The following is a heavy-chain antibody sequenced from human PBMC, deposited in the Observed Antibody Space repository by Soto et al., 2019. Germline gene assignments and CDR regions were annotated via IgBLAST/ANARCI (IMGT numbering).Heavy chain of an antibody. Sequence: PGGSLRLSCAASGFTFSSYAMSWVRLAPGKGLEWVSAISGSGGSTYYADSVKGRFTISRDNSKNTLYLQMSSLRAEDTAVYYCAKYQVEYYDSSGYYPYYYYGMDVWGQGTTVTVSS. D-gene: IGHD3-22*01. J-gene: IGHJ6*02. CDR3: AKYQVEYYDSSGYYPYYYYGMDV. V-gene: IGHV3-23*01. CDR2: ISGSGGST. CDR1: GFTFSSYA.